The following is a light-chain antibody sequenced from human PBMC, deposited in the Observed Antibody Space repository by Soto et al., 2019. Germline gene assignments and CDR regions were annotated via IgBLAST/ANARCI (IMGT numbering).Light chain of an antibody. V-gene: IGKV3-20*01. J-gene: IGKJ2*01. Sequence: EIVLTQSPGTLSLSPGERATLSCRASQSVSSSYLAWYQQKPGQAPRLLIYGASSRATGIPDRFSGSGSGTDFTLNISRLEPEDFAVYYCQQYGSSPYTFGLGTKLEIK. CDR3: QQYGSSPYT. CDR1: QSVSSSY. CDR2: GAS.